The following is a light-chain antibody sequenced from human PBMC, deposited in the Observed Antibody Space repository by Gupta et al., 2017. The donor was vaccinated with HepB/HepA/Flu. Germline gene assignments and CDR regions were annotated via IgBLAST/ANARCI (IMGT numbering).Light chain of an antibody. CDR3: QSPDSKGTDTSV. V-gene: IGLV3-25*02. CDR1: ALPKQY. Sequence: SSALPQPPSVSVAPGQTARITRSGDALPKQYAFWYQPKPVQAPVLVIYKDSERPSGSTERFSGSSSGTTVTLTISGVQADEEADYYCQSPDSKGTDTSVFGSGTKVTVL. CDR2: KDS. J-gene: IGLJ1*01.